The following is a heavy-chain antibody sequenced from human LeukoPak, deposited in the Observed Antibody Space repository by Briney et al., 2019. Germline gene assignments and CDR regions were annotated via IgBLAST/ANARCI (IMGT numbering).Heavy chain of an antibody. V-gene: IGHV3-30-3*01. Sequence: PGGSLRLSCAASRFTFSSYAMHWVRQAPGTGLEWVAVTSYDGSDKYYADSVKGRFTISRDNSKNTTYLQMNSLRAEDTAVYYCARVGTVTHYYYYNGMDVWGQGTTVTVSS. CDR3: ARVGTVTHYYYYNGMDV. J-gene: IGHJ6*02. CDR2: TSYDGSDK. CDR1: RFTFSSYA. D-gene: IGHD4-17*01.